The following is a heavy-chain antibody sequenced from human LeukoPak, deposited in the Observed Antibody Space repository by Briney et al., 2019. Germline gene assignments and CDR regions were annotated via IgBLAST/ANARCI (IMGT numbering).Heavy chain of an antibody. Sequence: GASVKVSCKASGYTFTGYYMHWVRQAPGQGLEWMGWINPNSGGTNYAQKFQGRVTMTRDTSISTAYMELSRLRSDDTAVYYCALMYGSGSYYRLPDYWGQGNLVTVSS. V-gene: IGHV1-2*02. J-gene: IGHJ4*02. CDR3: ALMYGSGSYYRLPDY. CDR1: GYTFTGYY. CDR2: INPNSGGT. D-gene: IGHD3-10*01.